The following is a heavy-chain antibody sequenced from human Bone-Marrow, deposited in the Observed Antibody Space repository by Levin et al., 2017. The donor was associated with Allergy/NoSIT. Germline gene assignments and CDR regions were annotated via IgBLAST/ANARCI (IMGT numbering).Heavy chain of an antibody. Sequence: PGGSLRLSCAASGFTFENFAMHWVRQAPGKGLEWVSAISDNSGNIIYEDSVKGRFTISRDNDKKSLNLQMNSLRPEDTGFYFCVKDKGFSASDMPLDLWGQGTLVIVSS. CDR3: VKDKGFSASDMPLDL. D-gene: IGHD5-12*01. J-gene: IGHJ4*02. V-gene: IGHV3-9*01. CDR2: ISDNSGNI. CDR1: GFTFENFA.